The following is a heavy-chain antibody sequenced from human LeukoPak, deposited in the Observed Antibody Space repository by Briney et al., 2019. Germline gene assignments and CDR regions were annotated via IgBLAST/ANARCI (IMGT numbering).Heavy chain of an antibody. CDR2: ISSSGSTI. J-gene: IGHJ5*02. V-gene: IGHV3-11*01. CDR3: ARVGRYYYDSSGYYH. Sequence: GGSLRLSCAASGFTFSDYYMSWIRLAPGEGLEWVSYISSSGSTIYYADSVKGRFTISRENAKNSLYLQMNSLRAEDTAVYYCARVGRYYYDSSGYYHWGQGTLVTVSS. CDR1: GFTFSDYY. D-gene: IGHD3-22*01.